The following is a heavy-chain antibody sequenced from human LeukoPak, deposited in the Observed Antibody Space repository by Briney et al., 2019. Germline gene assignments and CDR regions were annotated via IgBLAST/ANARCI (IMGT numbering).Heavy chain of an antibody. J-gene: IGHJ4*02. Sequence: GGSLRLSCAASGFTFSWHWMHWVRQAPGKGLVWVSRINTDGSSTTDADSVKGRFTISRDNAKNTLYLQMNSLRAEDTAVYYCAREGVGATHDYSGQGTLVTVSS. CDR1: GFTFSWHW. CDR2: INTDGSST. CDR3: AREGVGATHDY. V-gene: IGHV3-74*01. D-gene: IGHD2-15*01.